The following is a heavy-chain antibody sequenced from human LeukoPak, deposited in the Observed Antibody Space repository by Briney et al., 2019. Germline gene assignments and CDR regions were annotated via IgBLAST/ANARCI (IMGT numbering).Heavy chain of an antibody. CDR2: ISGNGRNT. D-gene: IGHD3-10*01. V-gene: IGHV3-23*01. Sequence: GGSLRLSCAASGFTFSSYVMSWVRQAPGKGLEWVSTISGNGRNTYYADSVKGRFTISRDNSKNTLYLQMNSLRAEDTAVYYCARDSRSHGETTLDYWGQGTLVTVSS. CDR3: ARDSRSHGETTLDY. CDR1: GFTFSSYV. J-gene: IGHJ4*02.